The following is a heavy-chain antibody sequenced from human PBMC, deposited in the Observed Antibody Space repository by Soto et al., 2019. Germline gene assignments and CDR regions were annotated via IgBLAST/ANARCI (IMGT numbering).Heavy chain of an antibody. CDR1: GFTFRSYA. CDR2: IIGSGSSA. D-gene: IGHD7-27*01. J-gene: IGHJ2*01. Sequence: QPGGSLRLSCGTSGFTFRSYAMGWVRQGPGKGLEWISTIIGSGSSAYYADSVKGRFTISRDNSKNTLYLQMDSLSADDTAVYFCAKKGSPSGDHSNWYFDLWGPGTLVTVSS. V-gene: IGHV3-23*01. CDR3: AKKGSPSGDHSNWYFDL.